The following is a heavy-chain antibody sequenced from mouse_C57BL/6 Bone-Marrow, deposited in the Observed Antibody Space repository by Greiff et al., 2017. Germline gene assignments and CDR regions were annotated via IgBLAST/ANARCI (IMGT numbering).Heavy chain of an antibody. D-gene: IGHD4-1*01. CDR1: GYTFTSYW. Sequence: VQLQQPGAELVKPGASVKLSCKASGYTFTSYWMQWVKQRPGQGLEWIGEIDPSDSYTNYNQKFKGKATLTVDTSSSTAYMQLSSLTSEDSAVYYCARSTGIAYWGQGTLVTVSA. J-gene: IGHJ3*01. CDR2: IDPSDSYT. CDR3: ARSTGIAY. V-gene: IGHV1-50*01.